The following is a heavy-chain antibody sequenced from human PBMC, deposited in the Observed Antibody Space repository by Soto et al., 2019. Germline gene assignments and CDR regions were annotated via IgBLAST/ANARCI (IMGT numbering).Heavy chain of an antibody. D-gene: IGHD3-22*01. CDR2: ISAYNGNT. V-gene: IGHV1-18*04. CDR1: GYTFPSYG. CDR3: ARDSPSPYYYDSSGYGLFDY. Sequence: ASVKVSCKASGYTFPSYGISWVRQAPGQGLEWMGWISAYNGNTNYAQKLQGRVTMTTDTSTSTAYMELRSLRSDDTAVYYCARDSPSPYYYDSSGYGLFDYCRQGTLVPVSP. J-gene: IGHJ4*02.